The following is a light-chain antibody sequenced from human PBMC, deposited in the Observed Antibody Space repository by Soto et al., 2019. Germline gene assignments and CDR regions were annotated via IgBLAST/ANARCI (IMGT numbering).Light chain of an antibody. CDR1: QSVRSNY. J-gene: IGKJ2*01. CDR3: QQYGDFLGT. CDR2: GAS. V-gene: IGKV3-20*01. Sequence: EVVLTQSPGTLSLSPGERATLSCRASQSVRSNYLAWYQQKPGQAPRLLFHGASTRATGIPDRFSGSGSGTDFTLTISRLEPEDFAMYYCQQYGDFLGTFGQGTKLEIK.